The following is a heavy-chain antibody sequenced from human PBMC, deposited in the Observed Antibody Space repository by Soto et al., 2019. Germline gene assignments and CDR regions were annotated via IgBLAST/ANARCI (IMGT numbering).Heavy chain of an antibody. J-gene: IGHJ4*02. CDR1: GFSFSAYR. V-gene: IGHV3-48*02. Sequence: GGSLRLSCAASGFSFSAYRMNWVSQAPGKGLEWIAYTSTSSTTKYYADSVRGRFSISRDNANDLLYLDMDKLRDEDTGIYYCAGSYSSGNWYFDYWGLGTPATVSS. CDR2: TSTSSTTK. CDR3: AGSYSSGNWYFDY. D-gene: IGHD3-10*01.